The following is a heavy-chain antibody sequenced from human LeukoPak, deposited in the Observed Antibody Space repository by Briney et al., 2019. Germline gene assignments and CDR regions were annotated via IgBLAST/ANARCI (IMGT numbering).Heavy chain of an antibody. CDR2: ISYDGSNK. CDR1: GFTFRNYW. CDR3: AKDGPVVVVAAFFQH. Sequence: GGSLRLSCAASGFTFRNYWMSWVRQAPGKGLEWVAVISYDGSNKYYADSVKGRFTISRDNSKNTLYLQMNSLRAEDTAVYYCAKDGPVVVVAAFFQHWGQGTLVTVSS. D-gene: IGHD2-15*01. J-gene: IGHJ1*01. V-gene: IGHV3-30*18.